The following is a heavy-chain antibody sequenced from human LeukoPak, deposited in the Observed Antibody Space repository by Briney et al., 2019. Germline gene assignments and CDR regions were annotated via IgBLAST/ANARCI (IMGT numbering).Heavy chain of an antibody. J-gene: IGHJ4*02. V-gene: IGHV3-23*01. Sequence: PGGSLRLSCAASGFTFSNYAMSWVRQAPGKGLEWVSAISDSGGHSTYYADSVKGWFTISRDDSKNTLSLQMNGLRAEDTAVYYCAKEFRSQTFDYWGQGTLVTVSS. CDR1: GFTFSNYA. CDR2: ISDSGGHST. CDR3: AKEFRSQTFDY.